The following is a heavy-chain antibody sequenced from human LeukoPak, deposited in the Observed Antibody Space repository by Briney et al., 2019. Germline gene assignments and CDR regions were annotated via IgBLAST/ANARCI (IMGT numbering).Heavy chain of an antibody. Sequence: SVKVSCKASGGTFSSYAISWVRQAPGQGLEWMGRFIPIFGTANYAQKFQGRVTFTTDESTSTAYMELSSLRSEDTAVYYCAREERYDSSGYYYASRTPFDYWGQGTLVTVSS. CDR2: FIPIFGTA. CDR1: GGTFSSYA. D-gene: IGHD3-22*01. V-gene: IGHV1-69*05. CDR3: AREERYDSSGYYYASRTPFDY. J-gene: IGHJ4*02.